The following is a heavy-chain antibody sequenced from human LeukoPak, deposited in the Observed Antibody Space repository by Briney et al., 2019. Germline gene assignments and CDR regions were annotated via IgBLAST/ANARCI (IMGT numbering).Heavy chain of an antibody. CDR3: ARGTLAWQQPRWFDP. CDR2: MNPNSGNT. J-gene: IGHJ5*02. V-gene: IGHV1-8*01. D-gene: IGHD6-13*01. Sequence: ASVKVSCKASGYTFTSYDINWVRQATGQGLEWMGWMNPNSGNTGYAQKFQGRVTITTDESTSTAYMELSSLRSEDTAVYYCARGTLAWQQPRWFDPWGQGTLVTVSS. CDR1: GYTFTSYD.